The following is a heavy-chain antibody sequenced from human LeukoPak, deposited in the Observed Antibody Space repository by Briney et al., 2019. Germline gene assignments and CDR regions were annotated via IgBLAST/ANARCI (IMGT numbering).Heavy chain of an antibody. Sequence: PGGSLRLSCAASGFHIGNYWMNWVRQTPGKGLEWVATIKQDGSEKGYVDSVKGRFSVSRDNAKNLLDLEMNSLRAEDTAVYYCVGDWDNGALDIWGRGTMVTVSS. V-gene: IGHV3-7*01. CDR1: GFHIGNYW. J-gene: IGHJ3*02. CDR3: VGDWDNGALDI. CDR2: IKQDGSEK. D-gene: IGHD1-14*01.